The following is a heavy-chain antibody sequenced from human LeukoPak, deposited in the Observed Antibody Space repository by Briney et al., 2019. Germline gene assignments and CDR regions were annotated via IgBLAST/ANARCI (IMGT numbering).Heavy chain of an antibody. J-gene: IGHJ3*02. CDR1: GYTFTSYG. CDR2: ISAYNGNT. CDR3: ARSEVVVPAAIVDAFDI. Sequence: GASVKVSCKASGYTFTSYGFSWVRQAPGQGLEWMGWISAYNGNTNYAQKLQGRVTMTTDTSTSTAYMELRSLRSDDTAVYYCARSEVVVPAAIVDAFDIWGQGTMVTVSS. D-gene: IGHD2-2*01. V-gene: IGHV1-18*01.